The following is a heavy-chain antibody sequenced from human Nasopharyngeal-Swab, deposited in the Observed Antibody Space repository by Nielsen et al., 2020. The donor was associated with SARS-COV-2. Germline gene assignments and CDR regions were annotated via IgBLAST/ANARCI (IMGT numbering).Heavy chain of an antibody. Sequence: SETLSLTCAVYGGSFSGYYWSWIRQPPGKGLEWIGYIYYSGSTNYNPSLKSRVTISVDTSKNQFSLKLSSVTAADTAVYYCARARYCSSTSCYYAGGMDVWGQGTTVTVSS. CDR3: ARARYCSSTSCYYAGGMDV. CDR1: GGSFSGYY. V-gene: IGHV4-59*01. CDR2: IYYSGST. D-gene: IGHD2-2*01. J-gene: IGHJ6*02.